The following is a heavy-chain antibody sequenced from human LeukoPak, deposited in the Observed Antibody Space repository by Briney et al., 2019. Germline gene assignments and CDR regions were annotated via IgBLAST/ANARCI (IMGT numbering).Heavy chain of an antibody. CDR3: ARSTSQGAFDI. D-gene: IGHD6-6*01. Sequence: GESLQISCKGSGYSFTTYWIGWVRQMPGEGLEWMGIIYPGDSDTRYSPSFQGQVTISADKSISTAYLQWSSLKASDTAMYYCARSTSQGAFDIWGQGTMVTVSS. CDR1: GYSFTTYW. CDR2: IYPGDSDT. J-gene: IGHJ3*02. V-gene: IGHV5-51*01.